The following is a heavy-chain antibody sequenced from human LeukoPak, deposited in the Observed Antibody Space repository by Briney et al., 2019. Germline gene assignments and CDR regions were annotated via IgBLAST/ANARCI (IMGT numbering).Heavy chain of an antibody. CDR2: IYHDGST. CDR1: GGSLSSSSYY. V-gene: IGHV4-39*01. CDR3: ARRAHVGEPAA. D-gene: IGHD2-15*01. Sequence: PSETLSLTCAVSGGSLSSSSYYWAWIRQPPGKGLEWIGSIYHDGSTYSNPPLEGRVTISVDTSKNQFSLKLTSVTAADTAMYHCARRAHVGEPAAWGQGTLVTVSS. J-gene: IGHJ5*02.